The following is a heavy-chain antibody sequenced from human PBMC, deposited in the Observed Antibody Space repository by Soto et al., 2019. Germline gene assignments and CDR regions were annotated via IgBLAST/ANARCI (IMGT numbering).Heavy chain of an antibody. CDR1: GFTFISYT. V-gene: IGHV3-64*01. CDR3: VRRVSGNYDY. J-gene: IGHJ4*02. CDR2: ISSNGGTT. Sequence: EVQLAESGGGMVQPGGSLRLSFVAPGFTFISYTMHWVRQAPGKGLEYVSSISSNGGTTYYGNSVKGRFTISRDNSKNTLYLQMGSLRAEDMAVYYCVRRVSGNYDYWGQGTLVTVSS. D-gene: IGHD1-7*01.